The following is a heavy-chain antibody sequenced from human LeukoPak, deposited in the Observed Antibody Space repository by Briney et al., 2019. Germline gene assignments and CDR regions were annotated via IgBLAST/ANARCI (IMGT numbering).Heavy chain of an antibody. J-gene: IGHJ5*02. CDR1: GSTLSSYA. D-gene: IGHD2-2*01. CDR3: AIVVAARQGTIDP. CDR2: ISDPADTP. Sequence: PRASLRPSYATSGSTLSSYAMTSIPQSPCKHLNSASAISDPADTPSYADTKNRPLTNPRDNSKSTLYVQMNSLRAEDTAVYYCAIVVAARQGTIDPWGQGTLVTISS. V-gene: IGHV3-23*01.